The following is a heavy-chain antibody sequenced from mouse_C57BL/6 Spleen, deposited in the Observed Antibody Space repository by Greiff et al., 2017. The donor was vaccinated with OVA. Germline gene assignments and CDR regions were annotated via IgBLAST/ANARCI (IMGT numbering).Heavy chain of an antibody. V-gene: IGHV3-6*01. CDR3: ARDLIYYYGSSWVDY. D-gene: IGHD1-1*01. CDR1: GYSITSGYY. J-gene: IGHJ4*01. CDR2: ISYDGSN. Sequence: EVHLVESGPGLVKPSQSLSLTCSVTGYSITSGYYWNWIRQFPGNKLEWMGYISYDGSNNYNPSLKNRISITRDTSKNQFFLKLNSVTTEDTATYYCARDLIYYYGSSWVDYWGQGTSVTVSS.